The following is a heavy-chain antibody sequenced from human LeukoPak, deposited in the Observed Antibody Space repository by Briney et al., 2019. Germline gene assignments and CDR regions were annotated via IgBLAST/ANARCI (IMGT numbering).Heavy chain of an antibody. Sequence: NSSETLSLTCTVSGGSISSSPYYWGWIRQPPGKGLEWIGNIYYSGSTYYNPSLKTRVTISVDTSKNQFSLKLTSVTPADTAVYYCARHASVDGNWPRPLDYWGQGSLVTVSS. CDR2: IYYSGST. V-gene: IGHV4-39*01. J-gene: IGHJ4*02. CDR1: GGSISSSPYY. D-gene: IGHD6-19*01. CDR3: ARHASVDGNWPRPLDY.